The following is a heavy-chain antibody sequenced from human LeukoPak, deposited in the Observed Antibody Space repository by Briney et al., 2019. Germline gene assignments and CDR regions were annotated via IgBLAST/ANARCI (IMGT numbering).Heavy chain of an antibody. V-gene: IGHV3-7*03. Sequence: GGSLRLSCAASGFTFSSYWMSWVRQAPGKGLEWVGNINQDGSEKYYVDSVKGRFTISRDNAKNTLYLQMNSLTAEDTAVYYCAREGIVGATPFDYWGQGTLVAVSS. CDR3: AREGIVGATPFDY. CDR2: INQDGSEK. J-gene: IGHJ4*02. CDR1: GFTFSSYW. D-gene: IGHD1-26*01.